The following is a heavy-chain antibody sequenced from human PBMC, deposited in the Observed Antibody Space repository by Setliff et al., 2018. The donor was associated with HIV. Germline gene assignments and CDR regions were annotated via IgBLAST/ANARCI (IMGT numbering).Heavy chain of an antibody. V-gene: IGHV3-33*03. D-gene: IGHD1-26*01. J-gene: IGHJ3*01. CDR2: VSPDGYEK. Sequence: LSLTCAAFGYGYSTFDMDWVRQTPGKGLEWVADVSPDGYEKRYADFAKGRFTVSRDNSKNILFLQMDSLGAEDTGIYYCAKPTSGMYPRAFDLWGRGTVVTVSS. CDR1: GYGYSTFD. CDR3: AKPTSGMYPRAFDL.